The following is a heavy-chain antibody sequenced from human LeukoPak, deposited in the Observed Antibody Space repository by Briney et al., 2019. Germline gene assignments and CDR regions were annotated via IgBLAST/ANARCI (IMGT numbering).Heavy chain of an antibody. D-gene: IGHD3-10*01. CDR3: AADLPTLGSGEVDY. CDR2: IKSKGGGGTT. V-gene: IGHV3-15*01. Sequence: PGGSLRLPCAASGFTLSNAWMSWVRQAPGKGLEWVGRIKSKGGGGTTDYAAPVKGRFTISRDDSKNTLYLQMNSLKTEDTAVYFCAADLPTLGSGEVDYWGQGTLVTVSS. J-gene: IGHJ4*02. CDR1: GFTLSNAW.